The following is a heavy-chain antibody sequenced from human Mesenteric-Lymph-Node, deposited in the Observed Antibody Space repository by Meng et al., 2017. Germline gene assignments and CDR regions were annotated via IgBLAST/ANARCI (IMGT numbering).Heavy chain of an antibody. D-gene: IGHD3-9*01. CDR2: ISDSGGST. V-gene: IGHV3-23*04. CDR3: AKNRGLLRYFDWPDY. J-gene: IGHJ4*02. Sequence: VELGGAGGGVRPPGGSLALTCAAVGFHFSSYVMTWVRQAPGKGLEWVSIISDSGGSTYYSDSVKSRFTISRDNSKDTLYLQMNSLRVEDTAIYYCAKNRGLLRYFDWPDYWGQGTLVTVSS. CDR1: GFHFSSYV.